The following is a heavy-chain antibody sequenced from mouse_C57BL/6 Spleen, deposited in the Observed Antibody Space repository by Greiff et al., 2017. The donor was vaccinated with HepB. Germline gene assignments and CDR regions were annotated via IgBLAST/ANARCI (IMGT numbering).Heavy chain of an antibody. Sequence: EVHLVESGPELVKPGASVKISCKASGYSFTGYYMNWVKQSPEKSLEWIGEINPSTGGTTYNQKFKAKATLTVDKSSSTAYMQLKSLTSEDSAVYYCARNYGNYSYYAMDYWGQGTSVTVSS. CDR3: ARNYGNYSYYAMDY. CDR2: INPSTGGT. D-gene: IGHD2-1*01. J-gene: IGHJ4*01. CDR1: GYSFTGYY. V-gene: IGHV1-42*01.